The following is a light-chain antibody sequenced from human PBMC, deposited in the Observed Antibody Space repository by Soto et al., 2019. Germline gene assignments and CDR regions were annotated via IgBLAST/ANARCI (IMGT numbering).Light chain of an antibody. CDR2: GAS. J-gene: IGKJ1*01. Sequence: EILLPHSLQTLCFSLWERATLSPTASQSVSSSYLAWYQQKPGQAPRLLIYGASSRATGIPDRFSGSGSGTDFTLTISRLEPEDFAVYYCQQYGSSPRTFGQGTKVDIK. CDR1: QSVSSSY. CDR3: QQYGSSPRT. V-gene: IGKV3-20*01.